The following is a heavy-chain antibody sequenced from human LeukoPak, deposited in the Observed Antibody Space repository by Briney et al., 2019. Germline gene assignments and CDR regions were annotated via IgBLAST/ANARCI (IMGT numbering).Heavy chain of an antibody. Sequence: GGSLRLSCAASGFTFSSYAMSWVRQAPGKGLEWVANIKQDGSEKYYVDSVKGRFTISRDNAKNSLYLQMNSLRAEDTAVYYCARVWSKHRSFDYWGQGTLVTVSS. J-gene: IGHJ4*02. CDR3: ARVWSKHRSFDY. CDR2: IKQDGSEK. V-gene: IGHV3-7*01. CDR1: GFTFSSYA. D-gene: IGHD2-21*01.